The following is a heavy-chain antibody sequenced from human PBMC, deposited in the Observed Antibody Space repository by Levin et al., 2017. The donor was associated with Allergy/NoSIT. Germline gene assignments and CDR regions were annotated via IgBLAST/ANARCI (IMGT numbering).Heavy chain of an antibody. CDR1: GYTFTGYY. V-gene: IGHV1-2*02. CDR3: ARVVDTPLWPGVDY. CDR2: INPNSGGT. Sequence: GESLKISCKASGYTFTGYYMHWVRQAPGQGLEWMGWINPNSGGTNYAQKFQGRVTMTRDTSISTAYMELSRLRSDDTAVYYCARVVDTPLWPGVDYWGQGTLVTVSS. J-gene: IGHJ4*02. D-gene: IGHD2-15*01.